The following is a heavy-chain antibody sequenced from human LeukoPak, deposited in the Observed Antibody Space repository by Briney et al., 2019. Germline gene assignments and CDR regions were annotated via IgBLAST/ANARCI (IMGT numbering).Heavy chain of an antibody. Sequence: GGSLRLSCAASGFTFSRNAMYWVRQAPGKGLEWVAGISYDGSNKYYADSVKGRFTISRDNSKNTLYLQMNSRRAEDTAVYYCARDPGSGYYPQYYFDYWGQGTLVTVSS. CDR3: ARDPGSGYYPQYYFDY. CDR2: ISYDGSNK. CDR1: GFTFSRNA. J-gene: IGHJ4*02. V-gene: IGHV3-30-3*01. D-gene: IGHD3-22*01.